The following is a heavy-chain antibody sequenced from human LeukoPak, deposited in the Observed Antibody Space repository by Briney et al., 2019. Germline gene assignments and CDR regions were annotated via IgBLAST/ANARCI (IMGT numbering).Heavy chain of an antibody. Sequence: ASVKVSCKASGYSFTGYYMHWVRQAPGQGLEWMGRINPKRGGTNYAQKFQGRVTMTRNTSISTAYMELSSLRSEDTAVYYCARGSYGGWIRIARSITFDYWGQGTLVTVSS. D-gene: IGHD5-18*01. V-gene: IGHV1-2*06. CDR1: GYSFTGYY. CDR2: INPKRGGT. CDR3: ARGSYGGWIRIARSITFDY. J-gene: IGHJ4*02.